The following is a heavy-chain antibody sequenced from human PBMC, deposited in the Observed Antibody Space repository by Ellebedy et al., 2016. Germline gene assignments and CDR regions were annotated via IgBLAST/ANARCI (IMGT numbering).Heavy chain of an antibody. CDR2: IGRADDDT. J-gene: IGHJ4*02. CDR3: ATTDVRH. D-gene: IGHD1-26*01. Sequence: GESLKISCTASGFTFSTYPMAWVRQAPGRGLQWVSTIGRADDDTYYADSVKGRFTISRDNSKDTLYLQMNSLRAEDTAVYYCATTDVRHWGQGTLVTVSS. V-gene: IGHV3-23*01. CDR1: GFTFSTYP.